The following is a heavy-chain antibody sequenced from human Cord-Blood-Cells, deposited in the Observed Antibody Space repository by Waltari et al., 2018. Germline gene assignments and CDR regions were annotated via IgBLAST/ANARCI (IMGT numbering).Heavy chain of an antibody. CDR2: IYPGDSDT. V-gene: IGHV5-51*01. CDR3: ARPGVARYSSSSLYWFDP. D-gene: IGHD6-6*01. CDR1: GYSFTSYW. Sequence: ESLKISCKGSGYSFTSYWIGWVRQMPGKGMEWMGIIYPGDSDTRYSPSFKGQVTISADKSISTAYLQWSSLKASDTAMYYCARPGVARYSSSSLYWFDPWGQGTLVTVSS. J-gene: IGHJ5*02.